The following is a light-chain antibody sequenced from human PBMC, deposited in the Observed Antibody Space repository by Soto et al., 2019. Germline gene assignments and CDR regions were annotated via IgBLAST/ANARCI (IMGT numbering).Light chain of an antibody. Sequence: QSVLTQPPSASGSPGQSVTISCTGTSSDVGGNNYVSWYQQHPGKAPKLMIYEVSKRPSGVPDRFSGSKSGNTASLTVSGLHAEDEADYYCSSYSGSDNFVVFGGGTKLTVL. CDR3: SSYSGSDNFVV. J-gene: IGLJ2*01. CDR2: EVS. V-gene: IGLV2-8*01. CDR1: SSDVGGNNY.